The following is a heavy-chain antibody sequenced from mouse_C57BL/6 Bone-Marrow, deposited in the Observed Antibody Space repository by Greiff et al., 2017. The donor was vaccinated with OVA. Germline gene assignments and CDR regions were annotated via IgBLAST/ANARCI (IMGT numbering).Heavy chain of an antibody. Sequence: EVQLVESGGGLVKPGGSLKLSCAASGFTFSDYGLHWVRQAPEKGLEWVAYISSGSSTIYYADTVKCRFTISRDNAKNTLFLQMTSLRSEDTAMYYCARDDGSWFAYGGQGTLVTVSA. CDR1: GFTFSDYG. J-gene: IGHJ3*01. CDR2: ISSGSSTI. D-gene: IGHD2-12*01. CDR3: ARDDGSWFAY. V-gene: IGHV5-17*01.